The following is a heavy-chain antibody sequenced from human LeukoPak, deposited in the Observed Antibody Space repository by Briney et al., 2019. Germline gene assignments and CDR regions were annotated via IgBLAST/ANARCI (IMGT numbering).Heavy chain of an antibody. J-gene: IGHJ6*02. CDR1: GGAFSSYA. V-gene: IGHV1-69*04. D-gene: IGHD3-10*01. Sequence: GASVKVSCKASGGAFSSYAISWVRQAPGQGLEWMGRIIPILGIANYAQKFQGRVTITADKSTSTAYMELSSLRSEDTAVYYCARDDLMVRGMLRLYGMDVWGQGTTVTVSS. CDR3: ARDDLMVRGMLRLYGMDV. CDR2: IIPILGIA.